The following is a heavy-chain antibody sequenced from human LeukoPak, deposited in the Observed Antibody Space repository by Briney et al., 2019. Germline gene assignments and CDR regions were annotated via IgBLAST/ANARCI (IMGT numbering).Heavy chain of an antibody. V-gene: IGHV1-2*02. CDR2: INPNSGGT. J-gene: IGHJ2*01. Sequence: ASVKVSCKASGYTFTGYYMHWVRQAPGQGLEWMGWINPNSGGTNYAQKFQGRVTMTRDTSISTAYMELSRLRSDDTAVYYCARDRGQYQLRLDWYFDLWGRGTLVTVSS. D-gene: IGHD2-2*01. CDR1: GYTFTGYY. CDR3: ARDRGQYQLRLDWYFDL.